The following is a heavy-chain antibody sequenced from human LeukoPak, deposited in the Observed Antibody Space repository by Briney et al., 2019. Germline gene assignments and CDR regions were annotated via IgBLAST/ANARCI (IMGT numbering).Heavy chain of an antibody. CDR2: ISGSGGST. Sequence: GGSLRLSCAASGFTFSSYAMSWVRQAPGKGLEWVSAISGSGGSTYYADSVKGRFTISRDNSKNTLYLQMNSLRAEDTAVHYCAKEQPSTIFGVVIQYYYYGMDVWGQGTTVTVSS. V-gene: IGHV3-23*01. D-gene: IGHD3-3*01. CDR1: GFTFSSYA. J-gene: IGHJ6*02. CDR3: AKEQPSTIFGVVIQYYYYGMDV.